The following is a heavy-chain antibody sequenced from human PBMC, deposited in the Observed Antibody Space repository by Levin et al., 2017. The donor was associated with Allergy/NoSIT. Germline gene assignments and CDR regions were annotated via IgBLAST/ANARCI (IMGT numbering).Heavy chain of an antibody. Sequence: GGSLRLSCAASGFTFSNYWMHWVRQAPGKGLVWVSHINSDGSNTNYADSVKGRFTISRDNAKNTLYLQMNSLRDEDTAVYYCARGGCSSTICLDNWGQGTLVTVSP. CDR1: GFTFSNYW. CDR2: INSDGSNT. D-gene: IGHD2-2*01. V-gene: IGHV3-74*01. J-gene: IGHJ4*02. CDR3: ARGGCSSTICLDN.